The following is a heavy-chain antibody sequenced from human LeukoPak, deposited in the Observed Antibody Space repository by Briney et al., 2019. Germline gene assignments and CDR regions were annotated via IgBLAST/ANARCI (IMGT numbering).Heavy chain of an antibody. CDR1: GVSVSNYY. Sequence: SETLSLTCTVSGVSVSNYYWAWVRQPAGKGPEWIGRIYSSGITNYNPSLRSRVSVSLDTSKNQFSLKLNSVTAADTAVYYCATGGPLIWRPPHFESWGQGTLVIVSS. J-gene: IGHJ4*02. CDR3: ATGGPLIWRPPHFES. CDR2: IYSSGIT. V-gene: IGHV4-4*07. D-gene: IGHD2-15*01.